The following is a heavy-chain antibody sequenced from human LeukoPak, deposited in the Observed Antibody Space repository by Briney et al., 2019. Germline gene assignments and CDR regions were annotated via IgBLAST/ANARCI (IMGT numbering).Heavy chain of an antibody. D-gene: IGHD5-24*01. J-gene: IGHJ4*02. CDR2: INPNSGGT. CDR3: AREGLEMATGFDY. CDR1: GYTFTSYG. Sequence: ASVKVSCKASGYTFTSYGISWVRQAPGQGLEWMGWINPNSGGTNYAQKFQGRVTMTRDTSISTAYMELSRLRSDDTAVYYCAREGLEMATGFDYWGQGTLVTVSS. V-gene: IGHV1-2*02.